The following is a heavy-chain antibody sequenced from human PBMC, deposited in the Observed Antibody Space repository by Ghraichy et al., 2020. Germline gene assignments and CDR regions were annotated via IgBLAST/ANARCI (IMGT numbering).Heavy chain of an antibody. CDR1: RGSIDSYY. V-gene: IGHV4-59*01. CDR2: IYYRGNT. J-gene: IGHJ4*02. D-gene: IGHD3-16*01. CDR3: ARVLSSASYYFDR. Sequence: GSLRLSCTVSRGSIDSYYWSWIRQPPGKGLEWIGNIYYRGNTNYSPSLKSRVTISIDTSKNQFSLRLASVTAADTAVYYCARVLSSASYYFDRWGQGTLVTVSS.